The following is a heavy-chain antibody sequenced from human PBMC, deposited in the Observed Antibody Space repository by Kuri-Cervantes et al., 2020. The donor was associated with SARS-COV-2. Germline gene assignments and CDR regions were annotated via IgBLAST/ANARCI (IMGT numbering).Heavy chain of an antibody. D-gene: IGHD6-13*01. CDR1: GFTFSSYA. Sequence: GESLKISCAASGFTFSSYAMSWVRQAPGKGLEWVSAISGNGGSTYYADSVKGRFTISRDNSKNTLYLQMNSLRAEDTAVYYCAKDRSGYSSSWRSYYYYYYMDVWGKGTTVTVSS. CDR2: ISGNGGST. J-gene: IGHJ6*03. V-gene: IGHV3-23*01. CDR3: AKDRSGYSSSWRSYYYYYYMDV.